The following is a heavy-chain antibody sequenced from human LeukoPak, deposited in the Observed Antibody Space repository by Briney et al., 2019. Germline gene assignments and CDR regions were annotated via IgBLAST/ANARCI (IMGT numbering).Heavy chain of an antibody. CDR2: IYYSGST. CDR1: GGSISSYY. Sequence: SETLSLTCTVSGGSISSYYWSWIRQPPGKGLEWIGNIYYSGSTNYNPSLKSRVTISVDTSKNQVSLKLSSVTAADTAVYYCTRGSIAYYYMDVWGKGTTVTISS. J-gene: IGHJ6*03. CDR3: TRGSIAYYYMDV. D-gene: IGHD3-22*01. V-gene: IGHV4-59*01.